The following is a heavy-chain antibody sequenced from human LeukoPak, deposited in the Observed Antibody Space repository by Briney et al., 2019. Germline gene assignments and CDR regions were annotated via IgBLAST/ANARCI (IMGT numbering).Heavy chain of an antibody. CDR2: IKQDGAEK. CDR3: ARSPIYYYYYMDV. V-gene: IGHV3-7*01. CDR1: GFSFHEYW. J-gene: IGHJ6*03. Sequence: QPGGSLRLSCAASGFSFHEYWMSWVRQAPGKGLEWVANIKQDGAEKYYVDSVEGRFTISRDNSKNTLYLQMNSLRAEDTAVYYCARSPIYYYYYMDVWGKGTTVTVSS.